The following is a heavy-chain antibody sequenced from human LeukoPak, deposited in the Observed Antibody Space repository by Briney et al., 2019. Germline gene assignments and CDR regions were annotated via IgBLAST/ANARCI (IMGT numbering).Heavy chain of an antibody. J-gene: IGHJ4*02. CDR1: GYTFTSYG. Sequence: ASVKVSCKASGYTFTSYGISWVRQAHGQGLEWMGWISAYNGNTNYAQKLQGRVTITTDTSTSTAYMELRSLRSDDTAVYYCARGLAVAVPYYFDYWGQGTLVTVSS. CDR2: ISAYNGNT. D-gene: IGHD6-19*01. CDR3: ARGLAVAVPYYFDY. V-gene: IGHV1-18*01.